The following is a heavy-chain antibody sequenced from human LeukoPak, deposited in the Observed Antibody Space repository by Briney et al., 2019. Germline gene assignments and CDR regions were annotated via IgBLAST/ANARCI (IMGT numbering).Heavy chain of an antibody. CDR2: IYPGDSGT. D-gene: IGHD3-22*01. J-gene: IGHJ6*02. V-gene: IGHV5-51*01. CDR1: GYSFRDFW. CDR3: ARLSFMNYYDSSGSGMDV. Sequence: GESLKISCKGSGYSFRDFWIGWVRQMSGKGLEWRGIIYPGDSGTRYSPSFQGQVTFSVDKSINTAYLQWSSLKASDTAMYYCARLSFMNYYDSSGSGMDVWGQGTTVTVSS.